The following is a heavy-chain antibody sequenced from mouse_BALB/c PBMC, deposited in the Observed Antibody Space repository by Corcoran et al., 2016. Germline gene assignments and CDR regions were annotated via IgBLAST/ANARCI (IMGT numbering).Heavy chain of an antibody. CDR2: IYPYNDGT. D-gene: IGHD2-1*01. CDR1: GYTFPSYV. Sequence: EVQLQQSGPELVKPGASLKMSCKASGYTFPSYVMHWVKQKPGQGLEWIGYIYPYNDGTKYTEKFKGKATLTSDKSSSTAYMELSSLTSEDSAVYYGAREVPGGNPFDYWGQGTTLTVSS. V-gene: IGHV1S136*01. J-gene: IGHJ2*01. CDR3: AREVPGGNPFDY.